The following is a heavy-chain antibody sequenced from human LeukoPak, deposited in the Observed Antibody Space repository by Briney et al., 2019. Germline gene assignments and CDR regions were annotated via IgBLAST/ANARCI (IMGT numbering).Heavy chain of an antibody. CDR3: ARPAALDAFDI. D-gene: IGHD6-25*01. CDR1: GGTFSSYA. J-gene: IGHJ3*02. Sequence: GASVKVSCKASGGTFSSYAISWVRQAPGQGLEWMGGIIPIFGTANYAQKFQGRVTITADESTSTAYMELSSLRSEDTAVYYCARPAALDAFDIWAKGQWSPSLQ. CDR2: IIPIFGTA. V-gene: IGHV1-69*13.